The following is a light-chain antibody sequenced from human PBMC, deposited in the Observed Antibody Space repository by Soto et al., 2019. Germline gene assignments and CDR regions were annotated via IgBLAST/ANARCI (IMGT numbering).Light chain of an antibody. CDR2: DVS. J-gene: IGKJ2*01. Sequence: DIVLTQSPPTLSLSPGERVTLSCRASQNISWWLAWYQQKPGRAPKLLIYDVSTLQSGVPSRFSGSGSETEFTLTISSLQPDDFATYYCQQYNAFYTFGQGTKVDI. CDR1: QNISWW. CDR3: QQYNAFYT. V-gene: IGKV1-5*01.